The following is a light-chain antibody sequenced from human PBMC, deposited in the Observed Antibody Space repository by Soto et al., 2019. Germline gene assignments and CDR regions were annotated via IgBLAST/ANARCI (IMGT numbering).Light chain of an antibody. CDR2: DVS. CDR1: SSEVGGYNY. V-gene: IGLV2-14*01. J-gene: IGLJ1*01. Sequence: QSALTQPASVSGSPGQSITISCTGTSSEVGGYNYVSWYQQHPGKAPKLMIYDVSNRPSGVSNRFSGSKSGNTASLTISGLQAEDEAAYYCSSYTSSSTPFVFGTGTKVTVL. CDR3: SSYTSSSTPFV.